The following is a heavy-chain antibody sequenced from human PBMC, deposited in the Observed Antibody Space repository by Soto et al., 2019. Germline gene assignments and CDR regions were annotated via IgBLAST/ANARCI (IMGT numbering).Heavy chain of an antibody. D-gene: IGHD2-15*01. Sequence: QVQLVQSGAEVKKPGASVKVSCKASGYTFTTYGISWVRQAPGQGLEWRGRISPYNGYTYYAQKHQETATSTTDTSTSTAYMDMRSLRSDDTAVYDCAIDLIDVVVVVHGHDVFEIWGNGYMVTVSS. J-gene: IGHJ3*02. CDR1: GYTFTTYG. V-gene: IGHV1-18*01. CDR2: ISPYNGYT. CDR3: AIDLIDVVVVVHGHDVFEI.